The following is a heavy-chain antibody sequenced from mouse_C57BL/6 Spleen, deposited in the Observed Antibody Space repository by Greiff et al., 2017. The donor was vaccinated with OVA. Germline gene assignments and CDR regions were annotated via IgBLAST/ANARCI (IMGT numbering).Heavy chain of an antibody. Sequence: ESGPGLVKPSQSLSLTCSVTGYSITSGYYWNWIRQFPGNKLEWMGYISYDGSNNYNPSLKNRISITRDTSKNQFFLKLNSVTTEDTATYYCAREDGYDVGYFDVWGTGTTVTVSS. CDR2: ISYDGSN. CDR3: AREDGYDVGYFDV. V-gene: IGHV3-6*01. CDR1: GYSITSGYY. J-gene: IGHJ1*03. D-gene: IGHD2-2*01.